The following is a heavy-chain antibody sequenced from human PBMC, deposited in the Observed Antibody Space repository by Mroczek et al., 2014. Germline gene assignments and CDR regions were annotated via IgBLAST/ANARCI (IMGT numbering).Heavy chain of an antibody. CDR2: IYYSGST. J-gene: IGHJ6*02. CDR1: GGSISSGDYY. V-gene: IGHV4-30-4*01. Sequence: QVQLQESGPGLVKPSQTLSLTCTVSGGSISSGDYYWSWIRQPPGKGLEWIGYIYYSGSTYYNPSLKSRVTISVDTSKNQFSLKLSSVTAADTAVYYCARDRYCSSTSCYTGNYYYYGMDVWGQGTTVTVSS. D-gene: IGHD2-2*02. CDR3: ARDRYCSSTSCYTGNYYYYGMDV.